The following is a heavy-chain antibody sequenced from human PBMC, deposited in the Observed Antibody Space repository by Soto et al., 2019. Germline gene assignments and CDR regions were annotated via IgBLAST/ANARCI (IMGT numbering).Heavy chain of an antibody. CDR2: IYYSGNT. J-gene: IGHJ6*03. CDR1: GDSISSYY. Sequence: SETLSLTCTVSGDSISSYYWSWIRQPPGKGLEYIGYIYYSGNTNYNPSLKRRVTISIDTSKNQFSLKLSSVTAADTAVYYCARGARYYFYMDVWGKGTTVTVSS. CDR3: ARGARYYFYMDV. V-gene: IGHV4-59*01.